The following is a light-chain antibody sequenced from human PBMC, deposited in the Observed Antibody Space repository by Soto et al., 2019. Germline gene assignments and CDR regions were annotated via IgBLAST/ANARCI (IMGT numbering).Light chain of an antibody. CDR1: QSVSSY. J-gene: IGKJ2*01. CDR3: QHRSNWPLMYT. CDR2: DAS. V-gene: IGKV3-11*01. Sequence: EIVLTQSPATLSLSPGERATLSCRASQSVSSYLAWYQQKPGQAPRLLIYDASNRATGIPARFSGSGSGTDFTLTISSLEPEDFAGYYCQHRSNWPLMYTFGQGTKLEIK.